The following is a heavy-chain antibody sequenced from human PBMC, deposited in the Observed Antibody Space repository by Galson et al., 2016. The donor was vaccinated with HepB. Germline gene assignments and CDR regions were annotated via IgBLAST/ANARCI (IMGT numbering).Heavy chain of an antibody. CDR1: GFTFTSYG. D-gene: IGHD6-19*01. J-gene: IGHJ4*02. CDR2: VSRDGLDQ. CDR3: AKGTSGFDS. Sequence: SLRLSCAASGFTFTSYGMHWVRQAPGKGLEWVAFVSRDGLDQYYADSVKGRFDVSRDNSKGTLYLQLNGLRPEDTAVFFCAKGTSGFDSWGQGTLVTVSS. V-gene: IGHV3-30*18.